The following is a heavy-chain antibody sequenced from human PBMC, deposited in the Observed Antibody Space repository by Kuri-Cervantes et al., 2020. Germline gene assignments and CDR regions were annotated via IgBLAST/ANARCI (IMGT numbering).Heavy chain of an antibody. J-gene: IGHJ4*02. V-gene: IGHV4-34*01. CDR3: ARGLVRLRPLRYFDY. CDR2: INHSGST. Sequence: GSLRLSCAASGFTFSNAWMSWVRQAPGKGLEWIGEINHSGSTNYNPSLKSRVTISVDTSKNQFSLKLSSVTAADTAVYYCARGLVRLRPLRYFDYWGQGTLVTVSS. D-gene: IGHD6-25*01. CDR1: GFTFSNAW.